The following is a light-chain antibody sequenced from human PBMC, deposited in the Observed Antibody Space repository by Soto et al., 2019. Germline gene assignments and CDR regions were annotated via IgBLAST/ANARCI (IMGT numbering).Light chain of an antibody. J-gene: IGLJ2*01. CDR1: SSDVGSYNF. Sequence: QSALTQPASVSGSPGQSITISCTGTSSDVGSYNFVSWFQQHPGKVPKLIIYEGTERPSGVSNRFSASKSGNTASLTISGLQPEEEADYYCCSYAGPRTIFGGGTKLTGL. V-gene: IGLV2-23*01. CDR2: EGT. CDR3: CSYAGPRTI.